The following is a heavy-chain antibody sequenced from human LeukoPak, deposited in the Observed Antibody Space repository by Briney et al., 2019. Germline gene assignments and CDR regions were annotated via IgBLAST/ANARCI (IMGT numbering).Heavy chain of an antibody. CDR1: GYTLSEIS. Sequence: ASVKVSCKVSGYTLSEISMHWVRQAPGKGLEWMGGFDPAEGETIYAQKFQGRVTLTEDTSTNTAFLELSRLRSEDTAVYYCARETYYYDSSGSPPGFDPWGQGTLVTVSS. D-gene: IGHD3-22*01. CDR2: FDPAEGET. CDR3: ARETYYYDSSGSPPGFDP. J-gene: IGHJ5*02. V-gene: IGHV1-24*01.